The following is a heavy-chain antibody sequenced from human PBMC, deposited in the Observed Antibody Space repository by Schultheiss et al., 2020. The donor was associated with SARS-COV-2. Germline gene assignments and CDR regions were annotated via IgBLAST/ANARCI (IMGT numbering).Heavy chain of an antibody. CDR3: ARVDIVVVPAAKGYYGVDV. D-gene: IGHD2-2*01. J-gene: IGHJ6*02. Sequence: SETLSLTCDVSGGSISSGYYWGWIRQPPGKGLEWIGSMYHSGSTYYNPSLKSRVTISVDTSKNQFSLKLSSVTAADTAVYYCARVDIVVVPAAKGYYGVDVWGQGTTVTVSS. CDR1: GGSISSGYY. V-gene: IGHV4-38-2*01. CDR2: MYHSGST.